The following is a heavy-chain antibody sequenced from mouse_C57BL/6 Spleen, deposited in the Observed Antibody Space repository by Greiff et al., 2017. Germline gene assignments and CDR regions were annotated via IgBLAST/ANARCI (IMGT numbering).Heavy chain of an antibody. V-gene: IGHV8-8*01. CDR2: IWWDDDK. Sequence: QVQLQQSGPGILQPSQTLSLTCSFSGFSLSTFGMGVGWIRQPSGKGLEWLAHIWWDDDKYYNPALKSRLTISKDTSKNQVFLKIANVDTADTATYDCARMRGYDEVYGYFDGWGTGTTVTVSS. CDR3: ARMRGYDEVYGYFDG. CDR1: GFSLSTFGMG. D-gene: IGHD2-2*01. J-gene: IGHJ1*03.